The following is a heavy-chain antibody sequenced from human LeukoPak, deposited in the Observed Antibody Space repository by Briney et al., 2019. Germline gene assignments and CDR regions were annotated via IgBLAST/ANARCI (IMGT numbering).Heavy chain of an antibody. Sequence: KPSETLSLTCTVSGGSISSYYWSWIRQPPGKGLEWIGYIYYSGSTNYNPSLKSRVTISVDTSKNQFSLKLSSVTAADTAVYYCARALGGWGPRLRNPSRAFDIWGQGTMVTVSS. CDR1: GGSISSYY. D-gene: IGHD4-17*01. J-gene: IGHJ3*02. CDR3: ARALGGWGPRLRNPSRAFDI. V-gene: IGHV4-59*01. CDR2: IYYSGST.